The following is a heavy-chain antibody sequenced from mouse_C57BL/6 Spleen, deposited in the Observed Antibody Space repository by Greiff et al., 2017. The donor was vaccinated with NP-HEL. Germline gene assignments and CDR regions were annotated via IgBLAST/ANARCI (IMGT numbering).Heavy chain of an antibody. D-gene: IGHD2-4*01. Sequence: QVQLKQPGAELVKPGASVKLSCKASGYTFTSYWMHWVKQRPGQGLEWIGMIHPNSGSTNYNEKFKSKATLTVDKSSSTAYMQLSSLTSEDSAVYYCARGGYYDGYYAMDYWGQGTSVTVSS. CDR3: ARGGYYDGYYAMDY. V-gene: IGHV1-64*01. CDR2: IHPNSGST. CDR1: GYTFTSYW. J-gene: IGHJ4*01.